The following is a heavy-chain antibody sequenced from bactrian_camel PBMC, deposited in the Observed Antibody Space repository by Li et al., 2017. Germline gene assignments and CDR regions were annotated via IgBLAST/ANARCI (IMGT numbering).Heavy chain of an antibody. Sequence: HVQLVESGGGSVQSGGSLRLSCAATGYTDSNYCMGWFRQAPGKEREGVAAIDSDGKISYAESVKGRFTISRDDSKNTFYLQLNSLKTEDTAMYYCAKAYNEYVSIFDYWGQGTQVTVS. D-gene: IGHD4*01. V-gene: IGHV3S53*01. CDR3: AKAYNEYVSIFDY. CDR2: IDSDGKI. CDR1: GYTDSNYC. J-gene: IGHJ4*01.